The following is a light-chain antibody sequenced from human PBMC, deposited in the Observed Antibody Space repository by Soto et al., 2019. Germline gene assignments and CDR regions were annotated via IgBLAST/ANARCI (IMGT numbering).Light chain of an antibody. V-gene: IGLV2-14*03. J-gene: IGLJ1*01. CDR1: SSDVGAYNY. Sequence: QSVLTQPASVSGSPGQSITLSCTGTSSDVGAYNYVSWYKQHPGKAPKLMIYDVSNRPSGVSNRFSGSKSGNTASLTISGLQGEDEADYYCSSYRSSETLVFGTGTKLTVL. CDR3: SSYRSSETLV. CDR2: DVS.